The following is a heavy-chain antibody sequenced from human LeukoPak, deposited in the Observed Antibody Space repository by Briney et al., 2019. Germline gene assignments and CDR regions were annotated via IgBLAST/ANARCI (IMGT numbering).Heavy chain of an antibody. V-gene: IGHV1-2*02. D-gene: IGHD6-19*01. CDR1: GYTLTGYY. CDR3: ARDRVGSGWPRPYYFEV. Sequence: ASVKVSCKASGYTLTGYYLHWVRQAPGQGLEWRGWINPNTGATHSAQKFQGRITMTRDTSISTAYMDLSRLRSDDTAVYYCARDRVGSGWPRPYYFEVWGQGTLVTVSS. J-gene: IGHJ4*02. CDR2: INPNTGAT.